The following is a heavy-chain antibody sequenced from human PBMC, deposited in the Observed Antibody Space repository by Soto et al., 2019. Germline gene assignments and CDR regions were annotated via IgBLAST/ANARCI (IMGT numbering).Heavy chain of an antibody. Sequence: SETLSLTCTVSGGSISSYYWSWIRQPPGKGLEWIGYIYYSGSTNYNPSLKSRVTISVDTSKNQFSLKLSSVTAADTAVYYCGRAFMVGGFIFDYWGQGTQVTVSS. CDR2: IYYSGST. D-gene: IGHD3-10*01. J-gene: IGHJ4*02. CDR1: GGSISSYY. CDR3: GRAFMVGGFIFDY. V-gene: IGHV4-59*01.